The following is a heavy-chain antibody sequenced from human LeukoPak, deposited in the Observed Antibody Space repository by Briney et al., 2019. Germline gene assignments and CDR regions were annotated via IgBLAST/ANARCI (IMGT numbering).Heavy chain of an antibody. V-gene: IGHV3-30*04. CDR2: ISYDGSNK. J-gene: IGHJ4*02. Sequence: PGGSLRLSCAASGFTFSSYAMHWVRQAPGKGLEWVAVISYDGSNKYYADSVKGRFTISRDNSKNTLYLQMNSLRAEDTAVYYCAKIRHGYSYAVWDFDYWGQGTLVTVSS. D-gene: IGHD5-18*01. CDR1: GFTFSSYA. CDR3: AKIRHGYSYAVWDFDY.